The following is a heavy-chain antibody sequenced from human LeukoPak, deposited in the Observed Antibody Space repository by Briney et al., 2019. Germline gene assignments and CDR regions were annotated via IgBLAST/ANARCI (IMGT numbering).Heavy chain of an antibody. D-gene: IGHD3-10*01. Sequence: SETLSLTCAVYGGSFSGYYWSWIRQPPGKGLEWIGEINHSGSTNYNPSLKSRVTISVDTSKNQFSLKLSSVTAADTAVYYCARDRQRGTFDYWGQGTLVTVSS. CDR2: INHSGST. J-gene: IGHJ4*02. V-gene: IGHV4-34*01. CDR1: GGSFSGYY. CDR3: ARDRQRGTFDY.